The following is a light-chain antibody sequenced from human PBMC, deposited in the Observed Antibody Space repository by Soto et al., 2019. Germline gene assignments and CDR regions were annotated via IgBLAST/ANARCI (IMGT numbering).Light chain of an antibody. J-gene: IGKJ1*01. CDR2: DAS. CDR1: QGISSW. V-gene: IGKV1-12*01. Sequence: DIQMSQSPSSVSASLVDRVSITCLASQGISSWLAWYQQRPGKAPNLLIHDASTLQSGVPSRFSGSGSGTDFALTINSLQPEDFGTIYCQQTYSTPWTFGQGTKVDIK. CDR3: QQTYSTPWT.